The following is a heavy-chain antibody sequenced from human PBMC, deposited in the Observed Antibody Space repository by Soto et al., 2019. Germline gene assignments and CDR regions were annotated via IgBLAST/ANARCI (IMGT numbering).Heavy chain of an antibody. Sequence: PGGSLRLSCAASGFTFDDYTMHWVRQAPGKGLEWVSLISWDGGSTYYADSVKGRFTISRDNSKNSLYLQMNSLRTEDTALYYCAKDKLAVSLYYYGMDVWGQGTTVTVSS. D-gene: IGHD3-3*02. V-gene: IGHV3-43*01. CDR2: ISWDGGST. CDR3: AKDKLAVSLYYYGMDV. CDR1: GFTFDDYT. J-gene: IGHJ6*02.